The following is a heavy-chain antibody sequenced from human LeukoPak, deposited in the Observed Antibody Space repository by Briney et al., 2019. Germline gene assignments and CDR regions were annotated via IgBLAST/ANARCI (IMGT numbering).Heavy chain of an antibody. J-gene: IGHJ3*02. CDR2: ISYDGSNK. Sequence: PGGSLRLSCAASGFTFSSYAMHWVRQAPGKGLEWVEVISYDGSNKYYADSVKGRFTISRDNSKNTLYLQMNSLGAEDTAVYYCARSLTNYGAFDIWGQGTMVTVSS. CDR1: GFTFSSYA. D-gene: IGHD4/OR15-4a*01. V-gene: IGHV3-30-3*01. CDR3: ARSLTNYGAFDI.